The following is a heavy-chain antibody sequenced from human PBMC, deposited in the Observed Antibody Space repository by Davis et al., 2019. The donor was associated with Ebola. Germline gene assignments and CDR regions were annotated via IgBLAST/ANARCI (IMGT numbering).Heavy chain of an antibody. J-gene: IGHJ5*02. CDR2: ISSSGSTI. Sequence: PGGSLRLSCAASGFTFSSYEMNWVRQAPGKGLEWVSYISSSGSTIYYADSVKGRFTISRDNAKNSLYLQMNSLRAEDTAVYYCARAMYLNWFDPWGQGTLVTVSS. CDR1: GFTFSSYE. CDR3: ARAMYLNWFDP. D-gene: IGHD2-8*01. V-gene: IGHV3-48*03.